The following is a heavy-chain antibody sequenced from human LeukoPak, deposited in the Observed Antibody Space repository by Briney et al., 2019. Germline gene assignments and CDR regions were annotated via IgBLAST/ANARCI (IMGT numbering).Heavy chain of an antibody. V-gene: IGHV7-4-1*02. CDR1: GYTFTNYA. Sequence: ASVKVSCKASGYTFTNYAINWVRQAPGQGLEWMGWINTNTGNPTYAQGFTGRFVFSLDTSVSTAYLQISSLKAEDTAVYYCARPGVGELLPFDYWGQETLVTVSS. J-gene: IGHJ4*02. D-gene: IGHD3-10*01. CDR3: ARPGVGELLPFDY. CDR2: INTNTGNP.